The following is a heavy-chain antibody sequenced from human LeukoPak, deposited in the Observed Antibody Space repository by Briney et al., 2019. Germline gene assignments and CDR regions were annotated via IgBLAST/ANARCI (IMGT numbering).Heavy chain of an antibody. Sequence: SETLSLTCTVSGGSISSYYWSWIRQPPGKGLEWIGYIYYSGSTNYNPSLKSRVTISVDTSKNQFSLKLSSVTAADTAVYYCARDFGADSSGYQFDYWGQGTLVTVSS. CDR2: IYYSGST. D-gene: IGHD3-22*01. J-gene: IGHJ4*02. V-gene: IGHV4-59*01. CDR3: ARDFGADSSGYQFDY. CDR1: GGSISSYY.